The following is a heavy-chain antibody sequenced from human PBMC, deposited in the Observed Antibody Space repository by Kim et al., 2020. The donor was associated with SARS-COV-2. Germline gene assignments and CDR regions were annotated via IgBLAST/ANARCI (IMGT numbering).Heavy chain of an antibody. J-gene: IGHJ1*01. D-gene: IGHD3-22*01. Sequence: GGSLRLSCAASGFTFSAYAMSWVRQAPGKGLEWVSHISGSDGSTDYADSVKGRLIISRDNSKNTLHMQMNSLRAEDTAVYYCAKHFGSSGSEFQHWGQGT. CDR2: ISGSDGST. V-gene: IGHV3-23*01. CDR1: GFTFSAYA. CDR3: AKHFGSSGSEFQH.